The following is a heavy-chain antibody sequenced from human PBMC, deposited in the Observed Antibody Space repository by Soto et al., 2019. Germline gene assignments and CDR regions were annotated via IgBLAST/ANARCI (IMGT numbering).Heavy chain of an antibody. J-gene: IGHJ3*02. Sequence: EVQLVESGGGLVKPGGSLRLSCAASGFTFSNAWMNWVRQAPGKGLEWVGRIKSKTDGGTTDYAAPVKGRFTISRDDSKNTLYLQMNSLKTEDTAVYYCTTPLWDFGVVKAFDIWGQGTMVTVSS. CDR1: GFTFSNAW. D-gene: IGHD3-3*01. CDR3: TTPLWDFGVVKAFDI. V-gene: IGHV3-15*07. CDR2: IKSKTDGGTT.